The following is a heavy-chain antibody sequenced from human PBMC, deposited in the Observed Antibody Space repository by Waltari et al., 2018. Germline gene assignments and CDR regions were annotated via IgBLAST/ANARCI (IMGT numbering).Heavy chain of an antibody. CDR1: GYTFSNYA. J-gene: IGHJ6*02. Sequence: QVQLVQSGAEVKKPGASVTVPCKTSGYTFSNYAISWVRPPPGQGLEWMGWVSNYDGNTNYGRKLQGRVTMTTDTSTSTAYMELRSLRSDDTAVYYCARGPYDYDNSEPDYYYTMDVWGQGTTVTVPS. CDR2: VSNYDGNT. D-gene: IGHD3-22*01. V-gene: IGHV1-18*04. CDR3: ARGPYDYDNSEPDYYYTMDV.